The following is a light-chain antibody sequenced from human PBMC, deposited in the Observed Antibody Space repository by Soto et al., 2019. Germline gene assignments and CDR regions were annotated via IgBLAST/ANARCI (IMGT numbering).Light chain of an antibody. Sequence: DIQMTQSPSTLSASVGDRVTITCRASQSIDSWLAWYQQKPGRAPKLLLYEVSSLQSGVPPRFSGSGSGTELTLTITRLQPGDFATYYCQQYNGYPWTFGQGTKVEI. CDR3: QQYNGYPWT. CDR2: EVS. V-gene: IGKV1-5*01. J-gene: IGKJ1*01. CDR1: QSIDSW.